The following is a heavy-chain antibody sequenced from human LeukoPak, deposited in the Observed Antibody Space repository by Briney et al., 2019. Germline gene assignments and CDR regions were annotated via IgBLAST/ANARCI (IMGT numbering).Heavy chain of an antibody. CDR1: GFTFSSYG. J-gene: IGHJ4*02. CDR3: AKEPTPDGYNWGYYFDY. Sequence: GRSLRLSCAASGFTFSSYGMHWVHQAPGKGLEWVAVISYDGSNKYYADSVKGRFTISRDNSKNTLYLQMNSLRAEDTAVYYCAKEPTPDGYNWGYYFDYWGQGTLVTVSS. V-gene: IGHV3-30*18. D-gene: IGHD5-24*01. CDR2: ISYDGSNK.